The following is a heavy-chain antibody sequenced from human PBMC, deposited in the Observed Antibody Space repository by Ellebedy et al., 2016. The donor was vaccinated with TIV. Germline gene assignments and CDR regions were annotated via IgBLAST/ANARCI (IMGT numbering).Heavy chain of an antibody. V-gene: IGHV1-18*01. CDR2: ISAYNGNT. CDR1: GYTFTSYG. Sequence: ASVKVSCXASGYTFTSYGISWVRQAPGQGLEWMGWISAYNGNTNYAQKLQGRVTMTTDTSTSTAYMELRSLRSEDTAVYYCANYYYDSSGYYYGFDYWGQGTLVTVSS. J-gene: IGHJ4*02. CDR3: ANYYYDSSGYYYGFDY. D-gene: IGHD3-22*01.